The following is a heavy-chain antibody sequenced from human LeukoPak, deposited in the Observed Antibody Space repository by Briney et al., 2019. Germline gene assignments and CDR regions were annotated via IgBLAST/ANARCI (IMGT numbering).Heavy chain of an antibody. CDR1: SYTFTSYG. CDR3: ARVTMVRGVIIGGYYYYYFDY. Sequence: GAAVKVSCKASSYTFTSYGISCVRQAPVQGLEWMGWISAYNDNTNYAQKLQGRVTMTTDTSTSTAYMELRSLTSDDTAVYYCARVTMVRGVIIGGYYYYYFDYWGQGTLVTVSS. J-gene: IGHJ4*02. D-gene: IGHD3-10*01. CDR2: ISAYNDNT. V-gene: IGHV1-18*01.